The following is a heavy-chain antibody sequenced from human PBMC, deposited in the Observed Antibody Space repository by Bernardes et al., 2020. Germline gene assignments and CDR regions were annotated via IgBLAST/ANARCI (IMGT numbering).Heavy chain of an antibody. J-gene: IGHJ5*02. CDR3: ARYGLRFLEWFNWFDP. Sequence: PVEVSCKASGYTFTSYGISWVRQAPGQGLEWMGWISAYNGNTNYAQKLQGRVTMTTDTSTSTAYMELRSLRSDDTAVYYCARYGLRFLEWFNWFDPWGQGTLVTVSS. V-gene: IGHV1-18*01. D-gene: IGHD3-3*01. CDR1: GYTFTSYG. CDR2: ISAYNGNT.